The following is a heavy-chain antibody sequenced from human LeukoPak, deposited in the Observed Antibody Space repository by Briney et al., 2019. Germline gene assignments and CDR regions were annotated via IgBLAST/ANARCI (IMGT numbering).Heavy chain of an antibody. D-gene: IGHD4-17*01. CDR1: GGSVSSGSYH. J-gene: IGHJ5*02. CDR2: THYSGNT. CDR3: ARVRGDYVNLFDP. V-gene: IGHV4-61*01. Sequence: SETLSLTCTVSGGSVSSGSYHWSWILQPPGKGLEWIGYTHYSGNTYYNPSLKSRVTVSLDTSKKQFSLWLRSVTAADTAVYYCARVRGDYVNLFDPWGQGTLVTVSS.